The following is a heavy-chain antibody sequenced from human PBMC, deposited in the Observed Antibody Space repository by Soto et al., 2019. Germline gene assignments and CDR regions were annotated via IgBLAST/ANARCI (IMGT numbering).Heavy chain of an antibody. D-gene: IGHD3-22*01. J-gene: IGHJ1*01. Sequence: PGGSLRLSGVASGFTFSSYWMSWVRQAPGKGLEWVANIKSDGSEMYYVDSVKGRFTISRDNARKSLYLQMNSLRVEDTALYYCASDLEVVITDDYCQHWGQGTLVTVSS. V-gene: IGHV3-7*03. CDR2: IKSDGSEM. CDR1: GFTFSSYW. CDR3: ASDLEVVITDDYCQH.